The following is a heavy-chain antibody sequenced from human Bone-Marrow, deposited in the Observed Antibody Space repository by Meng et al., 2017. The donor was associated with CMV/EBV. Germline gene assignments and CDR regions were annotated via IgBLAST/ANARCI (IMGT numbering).Heavy chain of an antibody. D-gene: IGHD4-23*01. V-gene: IGHV3-23*01. CDR3: AEDLPRRGGNSLSSFDY. CDR2: ISGSGGST. Sequence: GESLKISCAASGFTFSSYAMNWVRQAPGKGLEWVSAISGSGGSTYYADSVKGRFTISRDNSKNTLYLQMNTLRAEDTAVYFCAEDLPRRGGNSLSSFDYWGQGTLVTVSS. CDR1: GFTFSSYA. J-gene: IGHJ4*02.